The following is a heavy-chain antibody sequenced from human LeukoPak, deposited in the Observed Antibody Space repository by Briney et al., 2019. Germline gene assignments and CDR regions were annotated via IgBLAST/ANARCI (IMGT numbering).Heavy chain of an antibody. Sequence: GGSLRLSCAASGFTVSGNCLSWVRQAPGKGLEWVSTIYAGGSTYYADSVKGRFTISRDNAKNTLYLQMNTLRVEDTAVYYCARGIAAAASPDYWGQGTLVTVSS. CDR1: GFTVSGNC. CDR3: ARGIAAAASPDY. CDR2: IYAGGST. V-gene: IGHV3-66*01. D-gene: IGHD6-13*01. J-gene: IGHJ4*02.